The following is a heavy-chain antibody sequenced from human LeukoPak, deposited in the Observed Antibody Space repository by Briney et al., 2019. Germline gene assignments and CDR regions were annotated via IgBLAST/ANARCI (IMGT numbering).Heavy chain of an antibody. CDR1: GGSISSSSYY. CDR2: IYYSGST. D-gene: IGHD3-22*01. V-gene: IGHV4-39*07. J-gene: IGHJ5*02. CDR3: ARDSGTYYYDSSGYYAETNWFDP. Sequence: PSETLSLTCTVSGGSISSSSYYWGWIRQPPGKGLEWIGSIYYSGSTYYNPSLKSRVTISVDTSKNQFSLKLSSVTAADTAVYYCARDSGTYYYDSSGYYAETNWFDPWGQGTLVTVSS.